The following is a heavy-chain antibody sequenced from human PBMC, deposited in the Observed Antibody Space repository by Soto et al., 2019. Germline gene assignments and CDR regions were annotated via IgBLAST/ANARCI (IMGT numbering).Heavy chain of an antibody. V-gene: IGHV3-30*18. CDR2: ISYDGSNK. Sequence: GGSLRLSCAASGFTFSSYGMHWVRQAPGKGLEWVAVISYDGSNKYYADSVKGRFTISRDNSKNTLYLQMNSLRAEDTAVYYCAKDPWSIAARRSYLTGWFDPWGQGTLVTVSS. CDR3: AKDPWSIAARRSYLTGWFDP. J-gene: IGHJ5*02. CDR1: GFTFSSYG. D-gene: IGHD6-6*01.